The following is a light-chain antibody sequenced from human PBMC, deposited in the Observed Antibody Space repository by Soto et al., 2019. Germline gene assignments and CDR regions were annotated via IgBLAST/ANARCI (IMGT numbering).Light chain of an antibody. CDR1: HDIAIY. J-gene: IGKJ4*01. CDR2: AAS. V-gene: IGKV1-9*01. CDR3: QLPAIYPST. Sequence: LSSSVSARFTITCRASHDIAIYLAWYQQKPGEAPKLLIYAASTLYGGVPSRFSGSGSGTDFALTIISLQAEDFATDCCQLPAIYPSTFCGG.